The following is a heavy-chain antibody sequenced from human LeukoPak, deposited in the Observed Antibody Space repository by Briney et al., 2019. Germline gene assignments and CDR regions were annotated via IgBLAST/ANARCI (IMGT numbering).Heavy chain of an antibody. CDR1: GYTFTSYA. V-gene: IGHV7-4-1*02. D-gene: IGHD3-16*02. CDR2: INTNTGNP. Sequence: ASVKVSCKASGYTFTSYAMNWVRQAPGQGLQWMGWINTNTGNPTYAQGFTGRFVFSLDTSVSTAYLQISSLKAEDTAVYYCARHPYWGSNHDAFDIWGQGTMVTVSS. J-gene: IGHJ3*02. CDR3: ARHPYWGSNHDAFDI.